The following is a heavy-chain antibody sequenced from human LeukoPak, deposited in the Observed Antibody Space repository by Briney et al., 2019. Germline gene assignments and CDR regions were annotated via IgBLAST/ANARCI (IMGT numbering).Heavy chain of an antibody. CDR2: ISYDGSNK. V-gene: IGHV3-30-3*01. CDR1: GFTFSSYA. J-gene: IGHJ4*02. D-gene: IGHD3-22*01. Sequence: PGRSLRLSCAASGFTFSSYAMHWVRQAPGKGLEWVAVISYDGSNKYYADSVKGRFTISRDNSKNTLYLQMNSLRAEDTAVYYCARGDDSSGYYPLHFDYWGQGTLVTVSS. CDR3: ARGDDSSGYYPLHFDY.